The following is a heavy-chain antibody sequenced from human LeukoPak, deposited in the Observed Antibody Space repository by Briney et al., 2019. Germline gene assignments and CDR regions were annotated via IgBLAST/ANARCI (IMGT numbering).Heavy chain of an antibody. V-gene: IGHV4-34*01. J-gene: IGHJ4*02. CDR3: ARGFGSPFY. CDR2: INHSGST. Sequence: SETLSLTCAVYGGSFSGYYWSWIRQPPGKGLEWIGEINHSGSTNYNPSIKSRVTISVDTSKNQFSLNLTSVTAADTAVYYCARGFGSPFYWGQGTLVTVSS. D-gene: IGHD3-16*01. CDR1: GGSFSGYY.